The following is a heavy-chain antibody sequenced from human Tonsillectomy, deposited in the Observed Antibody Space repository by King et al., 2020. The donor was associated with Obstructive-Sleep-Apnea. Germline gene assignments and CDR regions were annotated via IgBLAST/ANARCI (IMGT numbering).Heavy chain of an antibody. J-gene: IGHJ3*02. CDR2: IYPWDSDT. CDR3: WRQQRNAEGTDFPDAGLDI. CDR1: GFSFSRHW. D-gene: IGHD3/OR15-3a*01. Sequence: QLVQSGAEAKKPGESLRISCRGFGFSFSRHWIAWVRQMPGKGLEWMVIIYPWDSDTRYSPPFRGQVVISVDRSTSTAYLQWNNLRASDTAIFYCWRQQRNAEGTDFPDAGLDIWGQGTPVTVSS. V-gene: IGHV5-51*01.